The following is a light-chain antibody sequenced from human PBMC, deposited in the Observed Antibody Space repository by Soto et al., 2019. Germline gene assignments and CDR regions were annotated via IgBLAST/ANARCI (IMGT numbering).Light chain of an antibody. CDR3: LHYNTLFYA. Sequence: DIQMTQSPSSLSASVGDRVTITCQASQDITNYLNWYQQKPGKAPKLLIYDASNLETGVPSRFSGSGSGTDFSFTISSLLPEDIATYYCLHYNTLFYAFGRGTKLEI. V-gene: IGKV1-33*01. J-gene: IGKJ2*01. CDR1: QDITNY. CDR2: DAS.